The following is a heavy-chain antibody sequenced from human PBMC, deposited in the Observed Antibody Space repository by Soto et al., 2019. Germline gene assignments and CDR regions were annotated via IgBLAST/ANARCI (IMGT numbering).Heavy chain of an antibody. Sequence: SETLSLTCTVSGGSVSSGRFYWSWIRQPPGKGPEWIGYIYYTGSTKYNPSLKSRVTISVDTSKNQFSLKLSSVTAADTAVYYCARWVGATSFDYWGQGTLVTVSS. CDR3: ARWVGATSFDY. CDR2: IYYTGST. CDR1: GGSVSSGRFY. D-gene: IGHD1-26*01. J-gene: IGHJ4*02. V-gene: IGHV4-61*01.